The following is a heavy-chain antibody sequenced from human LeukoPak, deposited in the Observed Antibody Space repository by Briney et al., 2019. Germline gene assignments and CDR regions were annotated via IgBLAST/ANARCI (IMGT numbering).Heavy chain of an antibody. J-gene: IGHJ4*02. CDR1: AFTFSSYA. Sequence: PGXSLRLSCAAYAFTFSSYAMSWVRQAPGKGLEWVSAIGPSGASTYYTDSVKGRFTISRDNSKNTLYLQMNSLRAEDTAVYYCAKKGGNSGFFDSWGQGTLVTVSS. V-gene: IGHV3-23*01. CDR3: AKKGGNSGFFDS. CDR2: IGPSGAST. D-gene: IGHD4-23*01.